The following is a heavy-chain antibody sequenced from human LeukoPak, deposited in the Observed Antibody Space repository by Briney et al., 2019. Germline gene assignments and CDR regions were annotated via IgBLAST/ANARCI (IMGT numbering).Heavy chain of an antibody. J-gene: IGHJ5*02. CDR3: AREGRSGSYLGRFDP. D-gene: IGHD1-26*01. CDR1: GFTFSDYY. CDR2: ISSSGTYT. V-gene: IGHV3-11*05. Sequence: GGSLRLSCAASGFTFSDYYMSWIRQAPGRGLECISYISSSGTYTKYADSVKGRFTISRDNAKNSLYLQMNSLRTEDTAVYYCAREGRSGSYLGRFDPWGQGTLVTVSS.